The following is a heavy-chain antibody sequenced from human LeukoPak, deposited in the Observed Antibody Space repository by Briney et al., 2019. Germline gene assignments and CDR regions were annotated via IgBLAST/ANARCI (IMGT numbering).Heavy chain of an antibody. CDR2: INPNSGGT. V-gene: IGHV1-2*02. D-gene: IGHD3-22*01. CDR1: GYTFTGYY. CDR3: ARDLVNWYYYDSSGAFDI. J-gene: IGHJ3*02. Sequence: ASVKVSCKASGYTFTGYYMQWVRQAPGQGLEWMGWINPNSGGTNYAQKFQGRVTMTRDTSISTAYMELSRLRSDDTAVYYCARDLVNWYYYDSSGAFDIWGQGTMVSVSS.